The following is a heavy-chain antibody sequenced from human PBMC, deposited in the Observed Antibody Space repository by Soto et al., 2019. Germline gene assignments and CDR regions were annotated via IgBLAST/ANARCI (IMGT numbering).Heavy chain of an antibody. CDR2: IYYSGST. J-gene: IGHJ3*02. V-gene: IGHV4-39*07. CDR3: ARNHGSLDAFDI. Sequence: SSETLSLTCTVSGGSISSSSYYWGWIRQTPGKGLEWIGSIYYSGSTYYNPSLKSRVTISVDTSKNQFSLKLRSVTAADTAVYYCARNHGSLDAFDIWGQGTTVTVSS. CDR1: GGSISSSSYY.